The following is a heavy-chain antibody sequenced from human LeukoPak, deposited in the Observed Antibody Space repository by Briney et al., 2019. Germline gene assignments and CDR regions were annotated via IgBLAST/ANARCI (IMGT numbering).Heavy chain of an antibody. D-gene: IGHD5-24*01. Sequence: SETLSLTCTVSGGSISSYYWSWIRQPPGKGLEWIGYIYYSGSTNYNPSLKSRVTISVDTSKNQFSLKLSSVTAADTAVYYCAREDRRAGGYWGQGTLVTVSS. V-gene: IGHV4-59*12. J-gene: IGHJ4*02. CDR1: GGSISSYY. CDR2: IYYSGST. CDR3: AREDRRAGGY.